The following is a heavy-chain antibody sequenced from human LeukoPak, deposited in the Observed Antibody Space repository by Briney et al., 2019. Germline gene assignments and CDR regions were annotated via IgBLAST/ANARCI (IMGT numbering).Heavy chain of an antibody. Sequence: GGSLRLSCAASGFTFSSYGMHWVRQAPGKGLEWVAVISYDGSNKYYADSVKGRFTISRDNSKNTLYLQMNSLRAEDTAVYYCAKDWATTVNGYWGQGTLVTVSS. V-gene: IGHV3-30*18. CDR2: ISYDGSNK. J-gene: IGHJ4*02. CDR1: GFTFSSYG. CDR3: AKDWATTVNGY. D-gene: IGHD4-17*01.